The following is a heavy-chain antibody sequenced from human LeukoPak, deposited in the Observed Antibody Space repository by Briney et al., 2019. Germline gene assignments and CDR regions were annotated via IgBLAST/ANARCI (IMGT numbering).Heavy chain of an antibody. CDR2: IIPILGIA. J-gene: IGHJ4*02. D-gene: IGHD5-18*01. Sequence: SVKVSCKASGGTFSSYTISWVRQAPGQGLEWMGRIIPILGIANYAQKFQGRVTITADKSTSTAYMELNSLRSEDTAVYYCASFAMVKYGYWGQGTLVTVSS. V-gene: IGHV1-69*02. CDR3: ASFAMVKYGY. CDR1: GGTFSSYT.